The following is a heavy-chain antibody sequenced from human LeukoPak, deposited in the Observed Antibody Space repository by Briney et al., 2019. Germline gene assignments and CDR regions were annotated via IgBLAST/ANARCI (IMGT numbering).Heavy chain of an antibody. CDR2: NNPNSGTT. J-gene: IGHJ4*02. Sequence: ASVKVSCKASGYTFTDYYIHWVRQAPGQGLEWMGWNNPNSGTTSYAQKFQGRVTLTRDTSISTAYMELSRLRSDDTAVYYCVTLGATNFDYWGQGTLVTVSS. D-gene: IGHD1-26*01. CDR1: GYTFTDYY. CDR3: VTLGATNFDY. V-gene: IGHV1-2*02.